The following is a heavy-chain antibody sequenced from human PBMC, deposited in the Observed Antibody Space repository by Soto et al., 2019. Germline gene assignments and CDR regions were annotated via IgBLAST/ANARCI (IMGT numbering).Heavy chain of an antibody. Sequence: QVQLVQSGAEVKKPGSSVKVSCKASGGTFTSYAISWVRRAPGQGLEWMGGVIPLFGTANYAPNIQDRVTITADASTSTAYRELSGLRSEHTALYYCAKGGQCGGECFSVFKSWGQGNLVSGTS. D-gene: IGHD2-21*01. CDR2: VIPLFGTA. CDR3: AKGGQCGGECFSVFKS. V-gene: IGHV1-69*01. J-gene: IGHJ5*02. CDR1: GGTFTSYA.